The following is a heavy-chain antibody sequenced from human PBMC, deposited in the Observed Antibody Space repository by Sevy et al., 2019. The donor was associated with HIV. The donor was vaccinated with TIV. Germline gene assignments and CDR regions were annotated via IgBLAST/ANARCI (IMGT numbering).Heavy chain of an antibody. J-gene: IGHJ5*02. CDR1: GFTFSSYS. Sequence: GWSLRLSCAASGFTFSSYSMNWVRQAPGKGLEWVSSISSSSSYIYYADSVKGRFTISRDNAKNSLYLQMNSLRAEDTAVYYCARDYYYDSSGYYPNWFDPWGQGTLVTVSS. V-gene: IGHV3-21*01. CDR3: ARDYYYDSSGYYPNWFDP. CDR2: ISSSSSYI. D-gene: IGHD3-22*01.